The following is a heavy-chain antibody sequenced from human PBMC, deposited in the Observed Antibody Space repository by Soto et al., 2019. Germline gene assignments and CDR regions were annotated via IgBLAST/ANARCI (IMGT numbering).Heavy chain of an antibody. Sequence: EVQLVESGGGLVQPGKSLRLSCAASGFTFDYYWMHCVRQAPGKGLVWVSRIYSAGTSTTYADSVKGRFTISRDNAKNTVSLQMNSLRADDTSVYYCARGDRGAFDLWGQGTVVTVSS. CDR1: GFTFDYYW. J-gene: IGHJ3*01. CDR3: ARGDRGAFDL. V-gene: IGHV3-74*01. D-gene: IGHD1-26*01. CDR2: IYSAGTST.